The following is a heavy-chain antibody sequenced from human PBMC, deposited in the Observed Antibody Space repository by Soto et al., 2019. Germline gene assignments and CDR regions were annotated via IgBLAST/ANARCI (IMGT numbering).Heavy chain of an antibody. J-gene: IGHJ3*02. CDR3: ARRRVGATSASEI. D-gene: IGHD1-26*01. CDR2: IYYSGST. CDR1: GGSISSYY. Sequence: TLSLTCTVSGGSISSYYWSWIRQPPGKGLEWIGYIYYSGSTNYNPSLKSRVTISVDTSKNQFSLKLSSVTAADTAVYYCARRRVGATSASEIWGQGTIGTV. V-gene: IGHV4-59*01.